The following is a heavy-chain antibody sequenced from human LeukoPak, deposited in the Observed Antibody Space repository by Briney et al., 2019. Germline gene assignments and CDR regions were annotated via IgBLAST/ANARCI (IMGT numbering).Heavy chain of an antibody. Sequence: GRSLRLSCAASGFIFSNYAMSWVRQAPGKGLECVSVISGDGTNTYYADSVKGRFTISRDNSKNTLYLQMNSLRAEDTAVYYCAKGAPDIVVVPAAEDYYMDVWGKGTTVTVSS. J-gene: IGHJ6*03. D-gene: IGHD2-2*01. CDR1: GFIFSNYA. V-gene: IGHV3-23*01. CDR2: ISGDGTNT. CDR3: AKGAPDIVVVPAAEDYYMDV.